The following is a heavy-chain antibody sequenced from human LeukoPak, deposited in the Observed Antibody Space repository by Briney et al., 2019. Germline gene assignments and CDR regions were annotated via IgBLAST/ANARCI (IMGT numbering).Heavy chain of an antibody. CDR1: GGSISSNH. CDR3: ARGGGYSSIWNWFDP. Sequence: SETLSLTCTVSGGSISSNHWRWIRQPPGKGLEWIGCIYYSGSTNYNPSLKSRVTISVDTSKYKFSLKLNSVTAADTAVYYCARGGGYSSIWNWFDPWGQGTLVTVSS. D-gene: IGHD6-13*01. J-gene: IGHJ5*02. CDR2: IYYSGST. V-gene: IGHV4-59*01.